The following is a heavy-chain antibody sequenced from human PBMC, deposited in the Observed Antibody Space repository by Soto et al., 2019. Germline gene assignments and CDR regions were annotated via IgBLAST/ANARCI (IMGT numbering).Heavy chain of an antibody. Sequence: QITLKESGPTLVKPTQTLTLTCTFSGFSLTTRGVGVGWIRQPPGKPLEWLALIYWDDDTRYSPSLKSRLAITKDTSKNQVVLTMRNIDPADTGTYLCAHRTTTVTWWFDPWGQGNLVTVSS. J-gene: IGHJ5*02. V-gene: IGHV2-5*02. CDR1: GFSLTTRGVG. CDR3: AHRTTTVTWWFDP. D-gene: IGHD4-17*01. CDR2: IYWDDDT.